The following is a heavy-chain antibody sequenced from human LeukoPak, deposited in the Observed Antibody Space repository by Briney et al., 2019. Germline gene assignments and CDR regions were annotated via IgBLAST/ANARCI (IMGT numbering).Heavy chain of an antibody. CDR2: INHSGST. CDR1: GGFFSGYY. V-gene: IGHV4-34*01. D-gene: IGHD1-26*01. CDR3: ARAYSGSYYVWFDP. J-gene: IGHJ5*02. Sequence: SETLSLTCAAYGGFFSGYYWSWIRQPPGKGLEWIGEINHSGSTNYNPSLKSRVTISVDTSKNQFSLKLSSVTAADTAVYYCARAYSGSYYVWFDPWDQGTLVTVSS.